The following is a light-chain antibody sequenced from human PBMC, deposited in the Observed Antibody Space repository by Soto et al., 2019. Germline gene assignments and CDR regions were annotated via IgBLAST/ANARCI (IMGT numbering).Light chain of an antibody. Sequence: QSALTQPASVSGSPGQSITISCTGSSSDVGGYNYVSWYQQYPGKAPKLIIFEVSNRPSGVSNRFSGSKSGNTASLTVSGLQAEDEADYYCSSYTITTTRVVFGGGTKLTVL. V-gene: IGLV2-14*01. CDR1: SSDVGGYNY. CDR3: SSYTITTTRVV. J-gene: IGLJ2*01. CDR2: EVS.